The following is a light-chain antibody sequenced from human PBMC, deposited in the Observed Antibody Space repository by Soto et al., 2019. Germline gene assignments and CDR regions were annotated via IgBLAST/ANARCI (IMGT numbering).Light chain of an antibody. J-gene: IGKJ1*01. CDR2: GAS. CDR1: QSVSSN. CDR3: QQYNNWPRT. V-gene: IGKV3-15*01. Sequence: EIVMTQSPATLSVSPGERATLSCRASQSVSSNLAWYQQKPGQAPRLLIYGASTRATDIPARFSGSGSGTEFTLSSLQSEDFALYYCQQYNNWPRTFGQGTKVEIK.